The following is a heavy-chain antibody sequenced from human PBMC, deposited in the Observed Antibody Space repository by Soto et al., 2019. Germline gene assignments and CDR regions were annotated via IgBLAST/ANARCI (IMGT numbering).Heavy chain of an antibody. D-gene: IGHD4-17*01. V-gene: IGHV4-39*01. Sequence: SETLSLTCTVSGGSISSSSYYWGWIRQPPGKGLEWIGSIYYSGSTYYNPSLKSRVTISVDTSKNQFSLKLSSVTAADTAVYYCARPHDYGDYVAPGFDYWGQGTLVTVSS. CDR2: IYYSGST. J-gene: IGHJ4*02. CDR3: ARPHDYGDYVAPGFDY. CDR1: GGSISSSSYY.